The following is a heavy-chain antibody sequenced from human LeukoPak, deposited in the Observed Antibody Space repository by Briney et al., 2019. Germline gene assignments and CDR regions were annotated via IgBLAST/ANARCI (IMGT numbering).Heavy chain of an antibody. V-gene: IGHV1-18*01. Sequence: ASVTVSCTASGYTFSSYGISWVRQAPGQGLEWMGWINVYNGDTKYAQNVQGRVSMTTDTSTSTAYMDLRSLRSDDTAVYYCARTRGSVHLDYWGQGTLVTVSS. J-gene: IGHJ4*02. CDR2: INVYNGDT. CDR3: ARTRGSVHLDY. D-gene: IGHD1-26*01. CDR1: GYTFSSYG.